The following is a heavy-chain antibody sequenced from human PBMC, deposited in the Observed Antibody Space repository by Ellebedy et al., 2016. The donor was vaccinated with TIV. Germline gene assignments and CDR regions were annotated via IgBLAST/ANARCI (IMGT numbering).Heavy chain of an antibody. Sequence: GGSLRLSCAASGFTFSSYSMNWVRQAPGKGLEWVSYISSSSSTIYYADSVKGRFTISRDNAKNSLYLQMNSLRAEGTAVYYCARVVRIAAAETGYFDYWGQGTLVTVSS. CDR2: ISSSSSTI. V-gene: IGHV3-48*04. D-gene: IGHD6-13*01. CDR3: ARVVRIAAAETGYFDY. J-gene: IGHJ4*02. CDR1: GFTFSSYS.